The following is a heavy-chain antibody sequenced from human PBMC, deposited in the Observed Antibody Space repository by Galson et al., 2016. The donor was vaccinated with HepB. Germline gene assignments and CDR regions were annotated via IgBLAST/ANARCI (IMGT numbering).Heavy chain of an antibody. CDR1: GLSLRTSGMC. V-gene: IGHV2-70*01. CDR2: IDWDDDK. J-gene: IGHJ6*02. D-gene: IGHD3-10*01. CDR3: ARVIYGSGYYYGMDV. Sequence: PALVKPTQTLTLTCTFSGLSLRTSGMCVSWIRQPPGKALEWLALIDWDDDKYYSTSLKTRLTISKDTSKNQAVLSMSNMDPVDTATYYCARVIYGSGYYYGMDVWGQGTTVTVSS.